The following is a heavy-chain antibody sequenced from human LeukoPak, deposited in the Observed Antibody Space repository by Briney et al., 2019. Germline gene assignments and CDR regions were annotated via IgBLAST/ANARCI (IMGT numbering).Heavy chain of an antibody. V-gene: IGHV4-34*01. Sequence: SETLSLTCTVSGDSISHSYWSWLRQPPGKGLEWIGEINHSGSTNYNPSLKSRVTISVDTSKNQFSLKLSSVTAADTAVYYCARGRRALGYCSGGSCYHQYFQHWGQGTLVTVSS. CDR3: ARGRRALGYCSGGSCYHQYFQH. D-gene: IGHD2-15*01. CDR1: GDSISHSY. CDR2: INHSGST. J-gene: IGHJ1*01.